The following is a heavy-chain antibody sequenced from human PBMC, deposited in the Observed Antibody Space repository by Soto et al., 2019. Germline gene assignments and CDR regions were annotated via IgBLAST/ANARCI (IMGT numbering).Heavy chain of an antibody. V-gene: IGHV4-4*02. D-gene: IGHD3-22*01. CDR3: TRQYYDPGGRPPYCDS. J-gene: IGHJ4*02. Sequence: QVHLQESGPGLVKPSGTLSLTCAVSGGSISSTSWWSWVRQPPGKGLEWIGEIYHSGSTSYNPSLSSRVTVSVDRSKNQFSLNLTSMTAADTAVYYCTRQYYDPGGRPPYCDSCGPGTLVSVSS. CDR1: GGSISSTSW. CDR2: IYHSGST.